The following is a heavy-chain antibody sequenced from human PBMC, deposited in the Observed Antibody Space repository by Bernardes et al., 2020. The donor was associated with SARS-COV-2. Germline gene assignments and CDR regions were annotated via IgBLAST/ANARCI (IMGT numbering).Heavy chain of an antibody. J-gene: IGHJ6*02. CDR1: GYTFTGYY. D-gene: IGHD6-13*01. CDR2: INPNSGGT. Sequence: ASVKVSCKASGYTFTGYYMHWVRQAPGQGLEWMGWINPNSGGTNYAQKFQGWVTMTRDTSISTAYMELSRLRSDDTAVYYCARAGSSSGGYYYYGMDVWGQGTTVTVSS. V-gene: IGHV1-2*04. CDR3: ARAGSSSGGYYYYGMDV.